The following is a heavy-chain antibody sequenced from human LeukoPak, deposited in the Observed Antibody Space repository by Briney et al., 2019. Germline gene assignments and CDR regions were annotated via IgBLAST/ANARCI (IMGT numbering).Heavy chain of an antibody. CDR2: IYYSGST. CDR3: ARGDYDSSGYYYYYYGMGV. Sequence: SETLSLTCTVAGGSISSYYWSWIRQPPGKGLEWIGYIYYSGSTNYNPSLKSRVTISVDTSKNQFSLKLSSVTAADTAVYYCARGDYDSSGYYYYYYGMGVWGQGTTVTVSS. CDR1: GGSISSYY. V-gene: IGHV4-59*01. D-gene: IGHD3-22*01. J-gene: IGHJ6*02.